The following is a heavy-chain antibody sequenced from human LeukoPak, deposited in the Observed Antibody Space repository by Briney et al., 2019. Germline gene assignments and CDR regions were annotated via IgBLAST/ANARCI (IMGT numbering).Heavy chain of an antibody. Sequence: ASVKVSCKVFGYNFVDYYMHWVRQAPGQGPEWMGRINPDNGDTKYAEKFQGRVTMTRDTSISTAYMELRTLTSDDTAVYYCARDQLWFGDLLDYWGQGTLVTVSS. CDR1: GYNFVDYY. V-gene: IGHV1-2*02. CDR2: INPDNGDT. D-gene: IGHD3-10*01. CDR3: ARDQLWFGDLLDY. J-gene: IGHJ4*02.